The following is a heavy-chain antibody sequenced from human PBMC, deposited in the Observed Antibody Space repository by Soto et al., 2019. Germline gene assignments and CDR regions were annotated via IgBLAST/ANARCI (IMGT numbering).Heavy chain of an antibody. J-gene: IGHJ3*02. D-gene: IGHD3-22*01. CDR1: GYTFTSYY. CDR3: ARSMIVVPNDAFDI. Sequence: SVKVSCKASGYTFTSYYIHWVRQAPGQGLEWMGMINPSGGSTSYTQNFQGRVTMTRDTSTRTVYMELSSLRSEDTAVYYCARSMIVVPNDAFDIWGQGTMVT. CDR2: INPSGGST. V-gene: IGHV1-46*01.